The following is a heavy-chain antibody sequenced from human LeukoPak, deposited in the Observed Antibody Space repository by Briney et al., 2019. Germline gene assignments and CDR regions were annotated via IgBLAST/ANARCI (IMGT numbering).Heavy chain of an antibody. V-gene: IGHV3-53*01. D-gene: IGHD1-26*01. CDR3: ARGRIVGATTVPFFDY. CDR1: GFTVSSNY. CDR2: IYSGGST. J-gene: IGHJ4*02. Sequence: GGSLRLSCAASGFTVSSNYMSWVRQAPGKGLEWVSVIYSGGSTYYADSVKGRFTISRDNSKNTLYLQMNSLRAEDTAVYYCARGRIVGATTVPFFDYWGQGTLVTVSS.